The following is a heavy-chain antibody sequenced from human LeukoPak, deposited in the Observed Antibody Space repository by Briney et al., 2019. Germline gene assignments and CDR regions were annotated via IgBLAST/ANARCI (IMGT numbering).Heavy chain of an antibody. CDR1: GFTFSSYS. CDR3: AREVIIVVVPAAMPKYGMDV. CDR2: ISSSSSTI. J-gene: IGHJ6*02. Sequence: GGSLRLSCAASGFTFSSYSMNWVRQAPGKGLEWVSYISSSSSTIYYADSVKGRFTISRDNAKNSLYLQMNSLRAEDTAVYYCAREVIIVVVPAAMPKYGMDVWGQGTTVTVSS. D-gene: IGHD2-2*01. V-gene: IGHV3-48*04.